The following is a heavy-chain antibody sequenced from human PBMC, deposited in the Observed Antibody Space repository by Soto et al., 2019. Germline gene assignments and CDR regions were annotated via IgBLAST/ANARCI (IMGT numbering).Heavy chain of an antibody. Sequence: ASVKVSCKTSGYTFTSYGIGWARQAPGQGLEWMGWINTYNGNTNYAQNLQGRVTLTTDTSASTAYMELSSLRYEDTAVYYCAREGLPLDYWGQGTLVTVSS. J-gene: IGHJ4*02. CDR3: AREGLPLDY. V-gene: IGHV1-18*01. CDR2: INTYNGNT. CDR1: GYTFTSYG. D-gene: IGHD2-15*01.